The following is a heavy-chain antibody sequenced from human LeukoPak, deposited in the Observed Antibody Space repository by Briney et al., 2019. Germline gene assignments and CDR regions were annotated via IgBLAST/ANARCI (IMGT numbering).Heavy chain of an antibody. CDR1: GYTFTGYY. D-gene: IGHD3-10*01. Sequence: ASVKVSCKASGYTFTGYYMHWVRQAPGQGLEWMGWINPNSGGTNYAQKLQGRVTMTTDTSTSTAYMELRSLRSDDTAVYYCARDRSRGSGSPTYWGQGTLVTVSS. CDR2: INPNSGGT. V-gene: IGHV1-2*02. J-gene: IGHJ4*02. CDR3: ARDRSRGSGSPTY.